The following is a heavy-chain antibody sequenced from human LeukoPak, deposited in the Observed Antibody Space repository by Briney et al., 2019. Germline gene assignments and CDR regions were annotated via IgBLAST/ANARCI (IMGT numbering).Heavy chain of an antibody. CDR3: ARYLELPGMDV. J-gene: IGHJ6*02. D-gene: IGHD1-7*01. CDR1: GFTFSSYE. CDR2: VSSSGSTI. V-gene: IGHV3-48*03. Sequence: GGSLRLSCAASGFTFSSYEMNWVRQAPGKGLEWVSYVSSSGSTIYYADSVKGRFTISRDNAKNSLYLQMNSLRAEDTAVYYCARYLELPGMDVWGQGTTVTVSS.